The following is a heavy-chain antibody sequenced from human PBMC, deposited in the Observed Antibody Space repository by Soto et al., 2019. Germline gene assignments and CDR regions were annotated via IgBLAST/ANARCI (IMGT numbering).Heavy chain of an antibody. V-gene: IGHV3-30*03. Sequence: GGSLRLSCAASGFTFSSYVMHWVRQAPGKGLEWVAVISFDGSNKYYVASVKGRFTISRDNSKNTLYLQMNSLRAEDTAVYYCARKEEVGATRAFWLDYWGQGTLVTVSS. CDR2: ISFDGSNK. CDR3: ARKEEVGATRAFWLDY. J-gene: IGHJ4*02. CDR1: GFTFSSYV. D-gene: IGHD1-26*01.